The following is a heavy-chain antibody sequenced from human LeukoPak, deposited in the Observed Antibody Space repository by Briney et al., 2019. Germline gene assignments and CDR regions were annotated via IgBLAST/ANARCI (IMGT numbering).Heavy chain of an antibody. J-gene: IGHJ4*02. D-gene: IGHD3-22*01. CDR1: GGSISSISYY. CDR2: IYYSGST. Sequence: SETLSLTCTVSGGSISSISYYWGWIRQPPGKGPKWIGSIYYSGSTYYNPSLKSRVTISVDTSKNQFSLKLSSVTAADTAVYYCAGLGTYYYDSSRYSAFDYWGQGTLVTVSS. CDR3: AGLGTYYYDSSRYSAFDY. V-gene: IGHV4-39*01.